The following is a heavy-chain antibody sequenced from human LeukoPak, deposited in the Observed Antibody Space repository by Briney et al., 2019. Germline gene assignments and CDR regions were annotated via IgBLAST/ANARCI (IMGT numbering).Heavy chain of an antibody. J-gene: IGHJ4*02. CDR1: GFTFSSYG. Sequence: PGGSLRLSCAASGFTFSSYGMHWVRQAPGKGLEWVAVISYDGSNKYYADSVKGRFTISRDNSKNTLYLQMNSLRAEDTAVYYCAKDFSSSNDYWGQGTLVTVSS. CDR3: AKDFSSSNDY. D-gene: IGHD6-13*01. V-gene: IGHV3-30*18. CDR2: ISYDGSNK.